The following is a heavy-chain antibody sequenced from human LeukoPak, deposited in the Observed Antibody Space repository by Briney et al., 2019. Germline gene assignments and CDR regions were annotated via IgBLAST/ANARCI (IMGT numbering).Heavy chain of an antibody. CDR3: ARHWGDYAHFDD. J-gene: IGHJ4*02. V-gene: IGHV4-4*09. Sequence: PSETLSLTCTVSGGSIGSYYWSRMRQPPRKGLEWIGNIYISGSTNYTPPSKIRVTTSVDTTKPQLSPKLSAVTAADTAVYYCARHWGDYAHFDDWGQGTLVTVSS. CDR1: GGSIGSYY. D-gene: IGHD3-16*01. CDR2: IYISGST.